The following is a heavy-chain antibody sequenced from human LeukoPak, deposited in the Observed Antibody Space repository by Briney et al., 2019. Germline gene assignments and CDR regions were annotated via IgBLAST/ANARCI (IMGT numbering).Heavy chain of an antibody. V-gene: IGHV4-39*01. CDR2: IYYSGST. Sequence: SETLSLTCTVSGGSISSSSYYWGWIRQPPGKGLEWIGSIYYSGSTYYNPSLKSRVTISVDTSKNQFSLKLSSVTAADTAVYYCARLTRGGSYYYYYYYMDVWGKGTTVTVSS. CDR3: ARLTRGGSYYYYYYYMDV. J-gene: IGHJ6*03. CDR1: GGSISSSSYY. D-gene: IGHD1-26*01.